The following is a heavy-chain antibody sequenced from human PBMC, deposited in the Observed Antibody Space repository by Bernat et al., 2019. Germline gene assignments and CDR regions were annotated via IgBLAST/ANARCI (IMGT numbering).Heavy chain of an antibody. Sequence: QLQLVESGGGLVQPGRSLRLSCAPSGFTFSSYGMHWVRPAPGKGLEWVAVISYDGINKYYADSVKGRFTISRDNSKNTLYLQMNSLRAEDTAVYYCAKDRGTTVVTPWFDPWGQGTLVTVSS. CDR1: GFTFSSYG. D-gene: IGHD4-23*01. V-gene: IGHV3-30*18. J-gene: IGHJ5*02. CDR3: AKDRGTTVVTPWFDP. CDR2: ISYDGINK.